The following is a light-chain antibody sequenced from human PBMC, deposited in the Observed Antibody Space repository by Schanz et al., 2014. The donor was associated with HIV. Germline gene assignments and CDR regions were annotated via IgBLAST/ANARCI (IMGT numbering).Light chain of an antibody. J-gene: IGKJ4*01. CDR1: QRLSSSY. V-gene: IGKV3D-20*02. Sequence: EIVLTQSPGSLSLSPGGRATLSCGASQRLSSSYLAWYQQKRDQPPRLVIYATSTRAAGIPDRFSGTGSGTDFTLTISSLEPEDFAVYYCHQNSDWPRTFGGGTRVEIK. CDR3: HQNSDWPRT. CDR2: ATS.